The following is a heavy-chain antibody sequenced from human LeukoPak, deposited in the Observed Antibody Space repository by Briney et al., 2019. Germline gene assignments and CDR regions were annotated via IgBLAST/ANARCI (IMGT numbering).Heavy chain of an antibody. Sequence: TSETLSLTCTVSGGSISSGDYYWSWIRQPPGKGLEWIGYIYYSGSTYYNPSLKSRVTISVDTSKNQFSLKLSSVTAADMAVYYCARAQSYGDPLYLDYWGQGTLVTVSS. J-gene: IGHJ4*02. CDR3: ARAQSYGDPLYLDY. V-gene: IGHV4-30-4*01. CDR2: IYYSGST. CDR1: GGSISSGDYY. D-gene: IGHD4-17*01.